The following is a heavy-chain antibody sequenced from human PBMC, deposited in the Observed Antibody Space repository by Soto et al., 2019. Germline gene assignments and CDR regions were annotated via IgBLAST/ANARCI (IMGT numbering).Heavy chain of an antibody. V-gene: IGHV1-2*04. CDR1: GYIFTGYY. D-gene: IGHD2-21*02. Sequence: QVQLVQSGAEVKKPGASVKVSCQASGYIFTGYYIHWVRQAPGQGLEWMGFINPDSGGTNYAQKFQGWVTLTRDASINTVYMDLSSLKSDDTAVYYCARAVEPYCHLGVCDYFDLWGQGTLVTVSS. CDR3: ARAVEPYCHLGVCDYFDL. CDR2: INPDSGGT. J-gene: IGHJ4*02.